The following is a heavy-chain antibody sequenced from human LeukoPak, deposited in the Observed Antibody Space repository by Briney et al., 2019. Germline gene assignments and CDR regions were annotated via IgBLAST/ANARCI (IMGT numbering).Heavy chain of an antibody. CDR1: GYTFTSYY. D-gene: IGHD3-22*01. CDR3: ARKAPHDSSGWYFDL. V-gene: IGHV1-46*01. J-gene: IGHJ2*01. CDR2: INPSDGGA. Sequence: ASVKVSCKASGYTFTSYYMHWVRQAPGQGLEWMGIINPSDGGATYAQKFQGRVTMTRDTPTSTLYMEVNSLRSEDTAVYYCARKAPHDSSGWYFDLWGRGTLVTVSS.